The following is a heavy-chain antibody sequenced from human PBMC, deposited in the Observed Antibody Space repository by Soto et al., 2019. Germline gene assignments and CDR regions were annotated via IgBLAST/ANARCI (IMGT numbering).Heavy chain of an antibody. CDR1: GYTFTSYA. Sequence: GASVKVSCKASGYTFTSYAMRWVRQAPGQRLEWMGWINAGNGNTKYSQKFQGRVTITRDTSASTAYMELSSLRSEDTAVYYCARSGIRYFDWLFPNDAFDIWGQGTMVTVSS. CDR2: INAGNGNT. V-gene: IGHV1-3*01. D-gene: IGHD3-9*01. CDR3: ARSGIRYFDWLFPNDAFDI. J-gene: IGHJ3*02.